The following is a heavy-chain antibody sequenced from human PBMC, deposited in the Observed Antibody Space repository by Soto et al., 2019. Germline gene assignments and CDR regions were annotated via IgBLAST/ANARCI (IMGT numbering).Heavy chain of an antibody. CDR3: ARDGMVRGVLTHSFDY. D-gene: IGHD3-10*01. CDR1: GGTFSSYA. Sequence: QVQLVQSGAEVKKPGSSVKVSCKASGGTFSSYAISWVRQAPGQGLEWMGGLIPIFGTANYAQKFQGRVTITADESTSTAYMELSSLRSEDTAVYYCARDGMVRGVLTHSFDYWGQGTLVTVSS. V-gene: IGHV1-69*01. CDR2: LIPIFGTA. J-gene: IGHJ4*02.